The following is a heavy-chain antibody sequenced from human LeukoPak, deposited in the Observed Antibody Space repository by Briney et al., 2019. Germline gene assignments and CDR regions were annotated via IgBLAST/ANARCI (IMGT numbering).Heavy chain of an antibody. Sequence: ASVKVSCKASLYTFTSYDINWVRQATGQGLEWMGWMNPNSGNTGYAQKVQGRVTMTRNTSISTAYMELSSLRSEDTAVYYCARGRKQQLARGDYWGQGTLVTVSS. CDR1: LYTFTSYD. V-gene: IGHV1-8*01. CDR2: MNPNSGNT. J-gene: IGHJ4*02. CDR3: ARGRKQQLARGDY. D-gene: IGHD6-13*01.